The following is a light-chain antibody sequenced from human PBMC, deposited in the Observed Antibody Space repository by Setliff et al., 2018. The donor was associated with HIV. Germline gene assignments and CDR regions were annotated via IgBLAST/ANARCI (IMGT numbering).Light chain of an antibody. Sequence: QSALTQPASVSGSPGQSITISCTGTSSDVGGYSYVSWYQQHPGKAPKLIIYEVRNRPSGVSNRFSGSKSGNTASLTIPGLQAEDGADYYCSSYAITNTLPFGTGTKVTVL. V-gene: IGLV2-14*01. CDR3: SSYAITNTLP. CDR1: SSDVGGYSY. CDR2: EVR. J-gene: IGLJ1*01.